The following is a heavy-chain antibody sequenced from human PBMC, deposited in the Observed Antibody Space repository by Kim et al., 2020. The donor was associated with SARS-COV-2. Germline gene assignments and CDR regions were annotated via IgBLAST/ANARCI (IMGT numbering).Heavy chain of an antibody. CDR3: AREMKLAGPDY. D-gene: IGHD6-19*01. Sequence: IYYAVSVKGRFTISRANAKNSLYLQMNSLRAEDTAVYYCAREMKLAGPDYWGQGTLVTVSS. CDR2: I. V-gene: IGHV3-11*04. J-gene: IGHJ4*02.